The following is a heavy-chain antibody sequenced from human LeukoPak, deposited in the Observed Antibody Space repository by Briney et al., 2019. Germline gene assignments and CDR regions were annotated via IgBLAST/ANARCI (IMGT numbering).Heavy chain of an antibody. D-gene: IGHD3-9*01. Sequence: GASVKVSCKASGGTFSSYAISWVRQAPGQGLEWMGGIIPIFGTANYAQKFQGRVTITADKSTSTAYMELSSLRSEDTAVYYCARVRILTGYFLTTDPYYYMDVWGKGTTVTVSS. CDR2: IIPIFGTA. CDR3: ARVRILTGYFLTTDPYYYMDV. J-gene: IGHJ6*03. CDR1: GGTFSSYA. V-gene: IGHV1-69*06.